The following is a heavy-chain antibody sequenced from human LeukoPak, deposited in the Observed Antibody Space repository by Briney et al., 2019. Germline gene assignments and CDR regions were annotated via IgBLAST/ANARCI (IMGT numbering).Heavy chain of an antibody. Sequence: SETLSLTCTVSGGSISSDYWSWLRQPPGKGLEWIGYIYYSGITNYTPSLKSRVTISLDTSKNQFSLKLNSVTAADTAVYYCARRHHNWDYWGQGTLVTVSS. CDR3: ARRHHNWDY. D-gene: IGHD5-24*01. V-gene: IGHV4-59*08. CDR2: IYYSGIT. CDR1: GGSISSDY. J-gene: IGHJ4*02.